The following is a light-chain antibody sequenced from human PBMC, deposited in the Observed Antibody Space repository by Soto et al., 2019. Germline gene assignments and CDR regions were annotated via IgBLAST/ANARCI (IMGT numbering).Light chain of an antibody. Sequence: QSVLTQPPSASGTPGQRVTSSCSGGSSNIGSNIVNWYQQLPGTAPKVLIYSNNQRPSGVPDRFSGSKSGTSASLAISGLQSEDEADYYCAAWDDSLHGHVFGTGTKVTVL. CDR1: SSNIGSNI. V-gene: IGLV1-44*01. CDR2: SNN. J-gene: IGLJ1*01. CDR3: AAWDDSLHGHV.